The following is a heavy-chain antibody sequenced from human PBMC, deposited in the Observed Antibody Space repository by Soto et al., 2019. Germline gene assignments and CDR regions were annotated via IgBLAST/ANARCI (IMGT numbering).Heavy chain of an antibody. CDR3: AREVEGSGLAP. Sequence: QVQLQESGPGLVKPSETLSLTCTVSGGSISSYYWSWIRQPPGKGLEWIGYIYYSGSTNYNPSLKSRVTISVDTSKNQFSLKLSSVTAADTAVYYCAREVEGSGLAPWGQGTLVTVSS. CDR2: IYYSGST. D-gene: IGHD3-10*01. CDR1: GGSISSYY. J-gene: IGHJ5*02. V-gene: IGHV4-59*01.